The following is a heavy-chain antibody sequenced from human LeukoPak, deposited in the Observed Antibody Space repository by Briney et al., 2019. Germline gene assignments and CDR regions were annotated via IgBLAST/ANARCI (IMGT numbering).Heavy chain of an antibody. CDR3: AKGQEKMTTINWFDP. D-gene: IGHD4-17*01. J-gene: IGHJ5*02. Sequence: GRSLRPSCAASGFTFSTYGMHWVRQAPGKGLEWVAVISYDGSNKWYTDSVKGRFAISRDDSKNTLYLQMNSLRAEDTAVYYCAKGQEKMTTINWFDPWGQGTLVTVSS. CDR1: GFTFSTYG. CDR2: ISYDGSNK. V-gene: IGHV3-30*18.